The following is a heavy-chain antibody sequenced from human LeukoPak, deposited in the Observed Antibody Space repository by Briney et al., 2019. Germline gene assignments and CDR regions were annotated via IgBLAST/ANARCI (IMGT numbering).Heavy chain of an antibody. CDR1: GGSIRSSSFY. CDR2: IYHSGST. Sequence: PSETLSPTCTVSGGSIRSSSFYCGWIRQPPGKGLEWIGNIYHSGSTYYNPSLKSRVTISIDTSKKLFSLKLSSVTAADTAVYYCAIWVRGVIPLDGFDIWGQGTMVTVSS. V-gene: IGHV4-39*07. D-gene: IGHD3-10*01. CDR3: AIWVRGVIPLDGFDI. J-gene: IGHJ3*02.